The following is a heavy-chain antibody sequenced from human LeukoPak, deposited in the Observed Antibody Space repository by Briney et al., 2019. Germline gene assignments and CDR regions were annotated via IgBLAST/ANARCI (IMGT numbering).Heavy chain of an antibody. J-gene: IGHJ4*02. V-gene: IGHV1-69*04. CDR3: ASSSIAAAVNFDY. CDR1: GGTFSSYA. Sequence: ASVNLSCKASGGTFSSYAISWVRQAHAPGHELMGRIIPILGIANYAQRFQGRVTITADKSTSTAYMELSSLRSEDTAVYYCASSSIAAAVNFDYWGQGTLVTVSS. D-gene: IGHD6-13*01. CDR2: IIPILGIA.